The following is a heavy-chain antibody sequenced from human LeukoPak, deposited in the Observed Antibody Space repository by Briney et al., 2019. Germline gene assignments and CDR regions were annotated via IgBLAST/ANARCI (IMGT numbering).Heavy chain of an antibody. Sequence: PSETLSLTCTVSGGSISSYYWSWIRQPPGKGLEWIGYIYYSGSTNYNPSLKSRVTISVDTSKNQFSLKLSSVTAADTAVYYCARRNIFYGIGGVWGKGTTVTVSS. J-gene: IGHJ6*04. V-gene: IGHV4-59*12. CDR3: ARRNIFYGIGGV. D-gene: IGHD3-9*01. CDR1: GGSISSYY. CDR2: IYYSGST.